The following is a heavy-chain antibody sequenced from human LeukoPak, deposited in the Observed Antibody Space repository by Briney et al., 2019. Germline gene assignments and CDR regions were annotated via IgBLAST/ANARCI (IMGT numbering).Heavy chain of an antibody. CDR2: LNPSGGST. CDR1: GYTVTSYY. V-gene: IGHV1-46*01. CDR3: ASVYNYGMDV. Sequence: AXVKVSCKASGYTVTSYYMHWVRQAPGQGLEWMGILNPSGGSTSYAQKFQGRATLTRATSTSTVYMELSSLRSEDTAVYYCASVYNYGMDVWGQGTTVIVSS. J-gene: IGHJ6*02.